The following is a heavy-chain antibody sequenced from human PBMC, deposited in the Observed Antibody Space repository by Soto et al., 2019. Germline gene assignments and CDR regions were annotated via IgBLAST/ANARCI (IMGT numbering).Heavy chain of an antibody. J-gene: IGHJ6*02. Sequence: PGGSLRLSCAASGFTFSSYAMSWVRQAPGKGLEWVSAISGSGGSTYYADSVKGRFTISRDNSKNTLYLQMNSLRAEDTAVYYCAKDLRSSSWYYYYYGMDVWGQGTTVTVSS. CDR2: ISGSGGST. V-gene: IGHV3-23*01. D-gene: IGHD6-13*01. CDR3: AKDLRSSSWYYYYYGMDV. CDR1: GFTFSSYA.